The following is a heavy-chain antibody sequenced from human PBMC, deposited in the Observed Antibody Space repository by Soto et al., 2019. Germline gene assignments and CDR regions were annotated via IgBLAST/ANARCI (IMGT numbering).Heavy chain of an antibody. J-gene: IGHJ4*02. CDR3: ATSFGSGYRAFDY. CDR2: IIPYLSVS. CDR1: GDTFNFYT. Sequence: QVQLVQSGAEVKKPGSSLRVSCKASGDTFNFYTINWVRQAPGLGLEWLGRIIPYLSVSNYAQKFQGRVTITADQSTNTAYREVRSLRSEDTAMYYCATSFGSGYRAFDYWGQGALVTVSS. D-gene: IGHD3-10*01. V-gene: IGHV1-69*02.